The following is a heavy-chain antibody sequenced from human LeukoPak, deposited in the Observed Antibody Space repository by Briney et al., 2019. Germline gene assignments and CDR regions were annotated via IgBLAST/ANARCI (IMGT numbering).Heavy chain of an antibody. J-gene: IGHJ4*02. CDR3: TPGYNSDWYNGY. Sequence: GGSLRLSCAASGFTFSSSAMHWVRQASGKGLEWVGRIRSKTNSYATAYAASVKGRFTISRDDSKNTTYLQMNSLKTEDTAVYYCTPGYNSDWYNGYWGQGTLVTVSS. D-gene: IGHD6-19*01. V-gene: IGHV3-73*01. CDR1: GFTFSSSA. CDR2: IRSKTNSYAT.